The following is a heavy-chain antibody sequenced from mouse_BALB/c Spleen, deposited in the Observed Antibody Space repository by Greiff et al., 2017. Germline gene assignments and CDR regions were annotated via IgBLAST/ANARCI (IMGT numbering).Heavy chain of an antibody. D-gene: IGHD2-1*01. J-gene: IGHJ3*01. Sequence: EVHLVESGGGLVQPGGSLKLSCAASGFTFSSYTMSWVRQTPEKRLVWVATLSSGGSYTYYPDSVKGRFTLSRDNAKNTLYLQMSSLKSEDTAMYYCTRDPGGNYWFAYWDQGTLDTISA. CDR3: TRDPGGNYWFAY. CDR2: LSSGGSYT. V-gene: IGHV5-6-4*01. CDR1: GFTFSSYT.